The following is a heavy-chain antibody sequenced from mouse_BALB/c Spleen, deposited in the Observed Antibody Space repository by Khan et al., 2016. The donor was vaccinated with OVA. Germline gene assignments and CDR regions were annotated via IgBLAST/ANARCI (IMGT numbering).Heavy chain of an antibody. Sequence: QVRLQQSGAELVKPGASVKLSCKASGYTFTSYYIYWVKQRPGQGLEWIGGINPSNGGTYFNEKFESKATLTVDKSSSTAFMQVSSLTSEDSAVYYCTRSGWAAFAYWGQGTLVTVSA. CDR2: INPSNGGT. CDR1: GYTFTSYY. V-gene: IGHV1S81*02. J-gene: IGHJ3*01. D-gene: IGHD1-1*02. CDR3: TRSGWAAFAY.